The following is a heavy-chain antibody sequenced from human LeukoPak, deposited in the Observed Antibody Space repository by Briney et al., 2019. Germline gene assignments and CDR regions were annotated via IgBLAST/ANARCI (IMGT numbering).Heavy chain of an antibody. J-gene: IGHJ6*02. Sequence: GGSLRLSCAASGFTFSDYYMSWIRQAPGKGLEWVSYISSSSSYTNYADSVKGRFTISRDNAKNSLYLQMNSLRAEDTAVYYCARAPHYSNYGPHYYGMDVWGQGTTVTVSS. CDR2: ISSSSSYT. CDR3: ARAPHYSNYGPHYYGMDV. V-gene: IGHV3-11*06. CDR1: GFTFSDYY. D-gene: IGHD4-11*01.